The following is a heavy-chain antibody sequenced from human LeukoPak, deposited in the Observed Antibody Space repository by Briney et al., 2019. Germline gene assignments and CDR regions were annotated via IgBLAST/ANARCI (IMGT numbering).Heavy chain of an antibody. V-gene: IGHV4-34*01. CDR3: AASKYYDFRSGPNWFDP. D-gene: IGHD3-3*01. CDR2: INHSGST. J-gene: IGHJ5*02. CDR1: GGSFSGYS. Sequence: SETLSLTCAVYGGSFSGYSWSWIRQPPGKGLEWIGEINHSGSTNYNPSLKSRVTISVDTSKNQFSLKLSSVTAADTAVYYCAASKYYDFRSGPNWFDPWGQGTLVTVSS.